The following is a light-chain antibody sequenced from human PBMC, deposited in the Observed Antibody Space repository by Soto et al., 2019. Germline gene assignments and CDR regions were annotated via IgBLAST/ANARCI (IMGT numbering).Light chain of an antibody. CDR1: SSDIGGYKY. CDR3: SSYTGSATS. V-gene: IGLV2-14*01. J-gene: IGLJ2*01. Sequence: QSVLSQPASVSGSPGQSITISCTGTSSDIGGYKYVSWYQQYPGKAPKLMIYEVSYRPSGVSDRFSGSKSGNTASLTISGLQAEDEADYYCSSYTGSATSFGGGTKLTVL. CDR2: EVS.